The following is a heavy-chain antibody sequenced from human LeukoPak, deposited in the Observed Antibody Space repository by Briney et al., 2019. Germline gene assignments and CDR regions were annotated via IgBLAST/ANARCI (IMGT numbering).Heavy chain of an antibody. CDR3: AKGGSSSALRSFDY. J-gene: IGHJ4*02. CDR2: ISGSGGST. CDR1: GFTFSSYW. V-gene: IGHV3-23*01. Sequence: GGSLRLSCAASGFTFSSYWMSWVRQAPGQGLEWVSAISGSGGSTYYADSGKGRFTISRDKSKNTLYLQVKSLRAEDTAVYYCAKGGSSSALRSFDYWGQGTLVTVSS. D-gene: IGHD6-6*01.